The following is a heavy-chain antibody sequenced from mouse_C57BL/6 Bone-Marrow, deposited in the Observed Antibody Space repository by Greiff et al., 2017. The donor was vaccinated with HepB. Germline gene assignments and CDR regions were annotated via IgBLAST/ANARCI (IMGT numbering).Heavy chain of an antibody. Sequence: VQGVESGPGLVAPSQSLSITCTVSGFSLTSYGVDWVRQSPGKGLEWLGVIWGVGSTNYNSALKSRLSISKDNSKSQVFLKMNSLQTEDTAMYYCARSPWGWYFDVWGTGTTVTVSS. V-gene: IGHV2-6*01. CDR1: GFSLTSYG. CDR2: IWGVGST. J-gene: IGHJ1*03. CDR3: ARSPWGWYFDV.